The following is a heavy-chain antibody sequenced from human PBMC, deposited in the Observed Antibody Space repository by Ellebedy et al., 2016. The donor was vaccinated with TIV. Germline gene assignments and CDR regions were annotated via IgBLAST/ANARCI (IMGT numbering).Heavy chain of an antibody. CDR3: ARDRVISSTSPCDY. CDR1: GFTFSDYY. Sequence: GGSLRLXXAASGFTFSDYYMTWIRQAPGKGLEWVSYISSTGSTIYYADSVKGRFTISRDNAKNSLYLQMNSLRAEDTAVYYCARDRVISSTSPCDYWGQGTLVTVSS. J-gene: IGHJ4*02. D-gene: IGHD2-2*01. V-gene: IGHV3-11*01. CDR2: ISSTGSTI.